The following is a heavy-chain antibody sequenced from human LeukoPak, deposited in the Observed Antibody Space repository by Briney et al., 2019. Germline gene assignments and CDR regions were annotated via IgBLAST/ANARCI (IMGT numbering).Heavy chain of an antibody. D-gene: IGHD1-1*01. CDR3: ATNSGKRFDY. CDR1: GFTFSNYW. Sequence: GGSLRLSCADSGFTFSNYWMSWVRQTPGEGLEYLANINQVGSQTYYMDSVKGRFTISRDNAKNSLYLQMNSLRAEDTAVYYCATNSGKRFDYWGQGTLVTVSS. CDR2: INQVGSQT. V-gene: IGHV3-7*01. J-gene: IGHJ4*02.